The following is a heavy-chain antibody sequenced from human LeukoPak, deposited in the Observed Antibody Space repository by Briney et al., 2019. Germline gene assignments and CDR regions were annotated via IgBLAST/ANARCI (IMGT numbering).Heavy chain of an antibody. CDR1: GYTFTSYG. CDR2: ISAYNGNT. CDR3: ARGLWTVTNAFDI. J-gene: IGHJ3*02. V-gene: IGHV1-18*01. D-gene: IGHD4-11*01. Sequence: ASVKVSCKASGYTFTSYGIRCVRQAPRQGLEGRGWISAYNGNTNYAQKLQGRVTMTTDTSTSTAYMELRSLRSDDTAVYYCARGLWTVTNAFDIWGQGTMVTVSS.